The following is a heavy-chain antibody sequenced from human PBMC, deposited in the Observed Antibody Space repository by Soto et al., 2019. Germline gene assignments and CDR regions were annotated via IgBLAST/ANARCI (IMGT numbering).Heavy chain of an antibody. CDR2: IYYSGST. CDR1: GGSISSYY. V-gene: IGHV4-59*01. Sequence: SETLSLTCTVSGGSISSYYWSWIRQPPGKGLEWIGYIYYSGSTNYNPSLKSRVTISVDTSKNQFSLKLSSVTAADTAVYYCARSQWGSDFDYWGQGTLVTVSS. CDR3: ARSQWGSDFDY. D-gene: IGHD2-8*01. J-gene: IGHJ4*02.